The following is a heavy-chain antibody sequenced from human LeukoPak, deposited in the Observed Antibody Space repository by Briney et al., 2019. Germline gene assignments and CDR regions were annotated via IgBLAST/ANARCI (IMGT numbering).Heavy chain of an antibody. J-gene: IGHJ4*02. CDR1: GGSLTNGPFY. D-gene: IGHD1-1*01. CDR2: ISTSGNT. Sequence: SETLSLTCTVSGGSLTNGPFYWSWIRQPAGKGLEWIGRISTSGNTNYRASLDSRVTIPIDTSKNEFSLQLTSVAAADTAMYFCARGDFATGFFTHWGQGILVTVSS. CDR3: ARGDFATGFFTH. V-gene: IGHV4-61*02.